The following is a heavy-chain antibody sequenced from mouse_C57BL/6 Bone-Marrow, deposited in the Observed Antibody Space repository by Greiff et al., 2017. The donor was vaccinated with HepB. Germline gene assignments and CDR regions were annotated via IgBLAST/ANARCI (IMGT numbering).Heavy chain of an antibody. D-gene: IGHD1-1*01. CDR1: GYTFTSYW. CDR2: IYPSDSET. V-gene: IGHV1-61*01. J-gene: IGHJ2*01. Sequence: VQLQQPGAELVRPGSSVKLSCKASGYTFTSYWMDWVKQRPGQGLEWIGNIYPSDSETHYNQKFKDKATLTVDKSSSTAYMQLSSLTSEDSAVYYCARWGHYYGSSYPFDYWGQGTTLTVSS. CDR3: ARWGHYYGSSYPFDY.